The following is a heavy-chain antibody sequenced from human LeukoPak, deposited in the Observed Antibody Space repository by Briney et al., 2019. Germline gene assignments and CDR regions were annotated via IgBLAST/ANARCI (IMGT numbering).Heavy chain of an antibody. D-gene: IGHD1-1*01. CDR3: ARSTGPIDY. V-gene: IGHV3-48*02. CDR1: EFAFSTYN. J-gene: IGHJ4*02. Sequence: GGSLRLSCAASEFAFSTYNMNWVRQAPGKGLEWVSYISTGSSTTYYADSVKGRFTISRDNVENSLYLQMNSLRDEDTAVYYCARSTGPIDYWGQGTLVTVSS. CDR2: ISTGSSTT.